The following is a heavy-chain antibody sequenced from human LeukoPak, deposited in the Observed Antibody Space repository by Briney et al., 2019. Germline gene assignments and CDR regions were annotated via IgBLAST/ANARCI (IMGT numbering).Heavy chain of an antibody. Sequence: GGSLRLSCAASGFTFSSYAMSWVRQAPGKGLEWVSAISGSGGSTYYADSVKGRFTISRDNSKNTLYLQMNSLRAEDTAVYYCARGPTAPDYYDSSGYGIKVFDIWGQGTMATVSS. D-gene: IGHD3-22*01. CDR1: GFTFSSYA. CDR3: ARGPTAPDYYDSSGYGIKVFDI. J-gene: IGHJ3*02. CDR2: ISGSGGST. V-gene: IGHV3-23*01.